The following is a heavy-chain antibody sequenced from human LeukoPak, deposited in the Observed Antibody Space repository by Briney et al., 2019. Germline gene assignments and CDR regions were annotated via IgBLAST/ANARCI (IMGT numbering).Heavy chain of an antibody. CDR2: ISWNSGSI. CDR1: GFTFDDYA. Sequence: GRSLRLSCAASGFTFDDYAMHWVRQAPGKGLEWVSGISWNSGSIGYADSVKGRFTIFRDNAKNSLYLQMNSLRAEDMALYYCASSSSTGITGTTGDAFDIWGQGTMVTVSS. V-gene: IGHV3-9*03. CDR3: ASSSSTGITGTTGDAFDI. D-gene: IGHD1-7*01. J-gene: IGHJ3*02.